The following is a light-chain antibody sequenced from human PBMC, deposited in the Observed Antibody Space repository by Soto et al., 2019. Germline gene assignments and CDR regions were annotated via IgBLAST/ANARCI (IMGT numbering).Light chain of an antibody. CDR1: SSDVGGYNL. CDR3: CSYASSGTVV. V-gene: IGLV2-23*01. J-gene: IGLJ2*01. CDR2: EGS. Sequence: QSALTQPASVSGSPGQSITISCTGTSSDVGGYNLVSWYQQHPGKAPKLMIYEGSKRPSRVSNRFSGSKSGNTASLTISGLQDEDEADYYCCSYASSGTVVFGGGTKVTFL.